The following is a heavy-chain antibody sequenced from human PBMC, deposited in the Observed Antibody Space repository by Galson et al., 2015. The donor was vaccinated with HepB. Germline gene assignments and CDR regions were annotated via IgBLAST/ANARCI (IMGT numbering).Heavy chain of an antibody. CDR3: ARFNYGDYTNYVDP. D-gene: IGHD4-17*01. CDR2: IDWDDDK. V-gene: IGHV2-70*01. CDR1: GFSLSTSGMC. J-gene: IGHJ5*02. Sequence: PALVKPPQTLTLTCTFSGFSLSTSGMCVSWIRQPPGKALEWLALIDWDDDKYYSTSLKTRLTISKDTSKNQVVLTMTNMDPVDTATYYCARFNYGDYTNYVDPWGQGTLVTVSS.